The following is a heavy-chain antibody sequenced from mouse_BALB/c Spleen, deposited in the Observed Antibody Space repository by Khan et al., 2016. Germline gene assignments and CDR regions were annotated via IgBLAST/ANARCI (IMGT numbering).Heavy chain of an antibody. J-gene: IGHJ4*01. CDR2: ISTYYGDT. V-gene: IGHV1S137*01. D-gene: IGHD2-1*01. Sequence: VELVESGAELVRPGVSVKISCKGSGYTFTDYAIHWVKQSHAKSLEWIGVISTYYGDTTYNQKFEGKATMTVDKSSSTAYLELARLTSEDSAIYYCAREGLNYDYAMDYWGQGTSVTVSS. CDR1: GYTFTDYA. CDR3: AREGLNYDYAMDY.